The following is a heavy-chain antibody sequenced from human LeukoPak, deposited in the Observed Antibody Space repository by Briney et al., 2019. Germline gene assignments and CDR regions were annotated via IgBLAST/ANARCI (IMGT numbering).Heavy chain of an antibody. CDR3: ARSNDYSNEVVPYYLDY. V-gene: IGHV1-69*01. CDR2: IIPIFGTA. D-gene: IGHD4-11*01. CDR1: GGTFSSYA. J-gene: IGHJ4*02. Sequence: SVKASCKASGGTFSSYAISWVRQAPGQGLEWMGGIIPIFGTANYAQKFQGRVTITADESTSTAYMELSSLRSEDTAVYYCARSNDYSNEVVPYYLDYWGQGTLVTVSS.